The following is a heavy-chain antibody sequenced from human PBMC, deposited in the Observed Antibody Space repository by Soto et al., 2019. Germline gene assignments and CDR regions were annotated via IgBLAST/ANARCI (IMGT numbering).Heavy chain of an antibody. CDR1: GGSVSSGSYY. CDR3: GQGTGSPVDY. J-gene: IGHJ4*02. V-gene: IGHV4-61*01. CDR2: IYYSGST. Sequence: SETLSLTCTVSGGSVSSGSYYWSWIRQPPGKGLEWIGYIYYSGSTNYNPSLKSRVTISVDTSKNQFSLKLSSVTAADTAVYYCGQGTGSPVDYWGQGTLVTVSS. D-gene: IGHD3-10*01.